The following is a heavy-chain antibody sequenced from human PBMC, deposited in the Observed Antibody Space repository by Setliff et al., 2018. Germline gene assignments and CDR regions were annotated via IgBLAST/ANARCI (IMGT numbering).Heavy chain of an antibody. Sequence: SETLSLTCTVSGDSLSGDNYFWSWIRHLPGKGLQWLGHIYYTGKTYYNPSLKSRLEMSVDMSKREFALRLSSVTAADTAVYYCARTSTYVLGSGSYWDRWFDPWSQGTLVTVSS. D-gene: IGHD3-10*01. CDR2: IYYTGKT. CDR1: GDSLSGDNYF. V-gene: IGHV4-30-4*02. CDR3: ARTSTYVLGSGSYWDRWFDP. J-gene: IGHJ5*02.